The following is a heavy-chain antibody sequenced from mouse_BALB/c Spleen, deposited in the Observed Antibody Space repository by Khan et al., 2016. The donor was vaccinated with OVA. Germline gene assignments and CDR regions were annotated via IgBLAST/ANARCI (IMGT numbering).Heavy chain of an antibody. V-gene: IGHV5-9*02. J-gene: IGHJ4*01. CDR1: GFAFSSYD. CDR3: TRHGGFEPYYAMDY. Sequence: EVELVESGGGSVKPGGSLKLSCAASGFAFSSYDMSWVRQTPEKRLEWVAIINSRGSYTYYPDSVKGRFTISRDNARNTLYLQLSSLRSEDAALYYGTRHGGFEPYYAMDYWGQGTAVTVSS. CDR2: INSRGSYT.